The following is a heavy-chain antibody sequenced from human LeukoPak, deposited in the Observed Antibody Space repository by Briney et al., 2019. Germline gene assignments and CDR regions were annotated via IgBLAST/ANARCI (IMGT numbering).Heavy chain of an antibody. CDR3: AKDDFGVAPFDY. J-gene: IGHJ4*02. V-gene: IGHV3-30*02. CDR2: IRYDGSNK. Sequence: GRSLRLSCAASGFTFSSYAMHWVRQAPGKGLEWVAFIRYDGSNKYYADSVKGRFTISRDNSKNTLYLQMNSLRAEDTAVYYCAKDDFGVAPFDYWGQGTLVTVSS. D-gene: IGHD3-3*01. CDR1: GFTFSSYA.